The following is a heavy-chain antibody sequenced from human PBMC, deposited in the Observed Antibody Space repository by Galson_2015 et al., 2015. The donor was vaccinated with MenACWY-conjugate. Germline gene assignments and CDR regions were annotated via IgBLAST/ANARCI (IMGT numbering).Heavy chain of an antibody. Sequence: SLRLSCAASGFTSANYAMSWVRQAPGKGLEWVSAISGSGDTTYYAASVRGRFTISRDNSKNTLYLQMNSLRAEDTAIYYCAKDNSAIAIAAPAWGQGTLVTVSS. CDR2: ISGSGDTT. CDR1: GFTSANYA. V-gene: IGHV3-23*01. CDR3: AKDNSAIAIAAPA. D-gene: IGHD2-15*01. J-gene: IGHJ5*02.